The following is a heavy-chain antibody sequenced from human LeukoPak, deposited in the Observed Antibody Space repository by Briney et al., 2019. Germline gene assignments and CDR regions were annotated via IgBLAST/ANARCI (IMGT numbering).Heavy chain of an antibody. D-gene: IGHD3-10*01. Sequence: PSETLSLTCTVSGGSISSGGYYWSWIRQPPGKGLEWIGYIYHSGSTYYNPSLKSRVTISVDRSKNQFSLKLSSVTAADTAVYYCARLGLWFGEFDYWGQGTLVTVSS. CDR1: GGSISSGGYY. J-gene: IGHJ4*02. V-gene: IGHV4-30-2*01. CDR3: ARLGLWFGEFDY. CDR2: IYHSGST.